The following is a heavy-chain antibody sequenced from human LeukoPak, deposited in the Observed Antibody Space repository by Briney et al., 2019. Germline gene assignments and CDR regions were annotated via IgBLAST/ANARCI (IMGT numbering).Heavy chain of an antibody. CDR1: GFTFSNYG. Sequence: GGSLRLSCAASGFTFSNYGLHCVRQAPGKGLEYVSAISSNGGTTHYANSVKGRFTISRDNSKNTLYIQMGSLRAEDVAVYYCATGYDSSGYYQYWGQGTLVTVPS. V-gene: IGHV3-64*01. D-gene: IGHD3-22*01. CDR2: ISSNGGTT. J-gene: IGHJ4*02. CDR3: ATGYDSSGYYQY.